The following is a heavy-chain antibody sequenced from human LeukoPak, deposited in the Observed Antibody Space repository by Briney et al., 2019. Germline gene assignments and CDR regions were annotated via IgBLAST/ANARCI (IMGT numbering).Heavy chain of an antibody. CDR1: GFTVSSNY. Sequence: GGSLRLSCAASGFTVSSNYMSRVRQAPGKGLEWVSLIIGSSGSTFYADSVKGRFTISRDKSKNTLYLQMNSLRAEDTAVYYCAKGAYDYIEIAYFDYWGQGSLVTVSS. D-gene: IGHD5-12*01. CDR3: AKGAYDYIEIAYFDY. V-gene: IGHV3-23*01. CDR2: IIGSSGST. J-gene: IGHJ4*02.